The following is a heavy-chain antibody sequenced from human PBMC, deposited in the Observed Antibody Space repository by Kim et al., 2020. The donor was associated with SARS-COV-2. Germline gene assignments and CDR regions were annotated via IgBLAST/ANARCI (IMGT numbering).Heavy chain of an antibody. V-gene: IGHV6-1*01. CDR2: TYYRSKWYN. CDR1: GDSVSSNSAA. D-gene: IGHD6-19*01. J-gene: IGHJ6*02. Sequence: SQTLSLTCAISGDSVSSNSAAWNWIRQSPSRGLEWLGRTYYRSKWYNDYAVSVKSRITINPDTSKNQFSLQLNSVTPEDTAVYYCARAWGGGSGWYVPGIHYYGMDVWGQGTTVTVSS. CDR3: ARAWGGGSGWYVPGIHYYGMDV.